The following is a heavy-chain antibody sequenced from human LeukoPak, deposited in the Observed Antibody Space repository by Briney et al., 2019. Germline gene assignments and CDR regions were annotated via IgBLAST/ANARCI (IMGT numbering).Heavy chain of an antibody. D-gene: IGHD3-22*01. CDR2: IYYSGST. Sequence: SETLSLTCTVSGGSISVYYRSWIRQPPGKRLEWIGYIYYSGSTNYNPSLKSRVTISVDTSKNQFSLKLSSVTAADTAVYYCARLSKYYYDSSGSYVGYFQHWGQGTLVTVSS. CDR1: GGSISVYY. CDR3: ARLSKYYYDSSGSYVGYFQH. V-gene: IGHV4-59*08. J-gene: IGHJ1*01.